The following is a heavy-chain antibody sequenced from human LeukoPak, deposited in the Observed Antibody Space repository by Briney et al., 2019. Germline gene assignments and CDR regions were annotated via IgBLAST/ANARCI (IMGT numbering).Heavy chain of an antibody. CDR1: GYTFISYY. Sequence: EASVKVSCKASGYTFISYYMHWVRQAPGQGLEWMGIINPSGGSTSYAQKFQGRVTMTRDTSTSTVYMELSSLRSEDTAVYYCARDRGYTLLGYCTNGVCFEIDYWGQGTLVTVSS. J-gene: IGHJ4*02. CDR3: ARDRGYTLLGYCTNGVCFEIDY. V-gene: IGHV1-46*01. CDR2: INPSGGST. D-gene: IGHD2-8*01.